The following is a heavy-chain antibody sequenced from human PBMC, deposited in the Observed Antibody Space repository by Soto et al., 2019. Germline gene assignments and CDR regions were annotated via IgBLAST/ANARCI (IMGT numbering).Heavy chain of an antibody. D-gene: IGHD2-2*01. CDR3: AAWPRSSWFDY. CDR2: IKSDGSEK. V-gene: IGHV3-7*05. Sequence: GGSLRLSCVGSGFTFSTYWMGWVRQVPGTGLEWVANIKSDGSEKSYVDSVKGRFTISKDNAGNSLYLQMNSLRAEDTAVYYCAAWPRSSWFDYWGQGTLVTVSS. CDR1: GFTFSTYW. J-gene: IGHJ4*02.